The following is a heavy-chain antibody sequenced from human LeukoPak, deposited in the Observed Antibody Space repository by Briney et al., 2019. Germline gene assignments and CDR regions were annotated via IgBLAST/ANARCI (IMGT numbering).Heavy chain of an antibody. V-gene: IGHV4-34*01. CDR3: ARHAGYCSGGSCYPYNYYYYYMDV. J-gene: IGHJ6*03. CDR2: INHSGST. Sequence: IPSETLSLTCAVYGGSFSGYYWSWIRQPPGKGLEWIGEINHSGSTNYNPSLKSRVTISVDTSKNQFSLKLSSVTAADTAVYYCARHAGYCSGGSCYPYNYYYYYMDVWGKGTTVTISS. CDR1: GGSFSGYY. D-gene: IGHD2-15*01.